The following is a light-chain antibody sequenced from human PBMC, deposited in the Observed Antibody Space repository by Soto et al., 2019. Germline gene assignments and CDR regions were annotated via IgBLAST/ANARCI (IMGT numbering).Light chain of an antibody. J-gene: IGKJ4*01. CDR1: QSISSY. CDR3: QQSYSTPRA. V-gene: IGKV1-39*01. Sequence: DIQMTQSPSSLSASVGDRVTITCRASQSISSYLNWYQQKPGKAPKLLIYAASSLQSGVPSRFSGSGSGTDFPLTISSQQPEDFATYYCQQSYSTPRAFGGGTQVEIK. CDR2: AAS.